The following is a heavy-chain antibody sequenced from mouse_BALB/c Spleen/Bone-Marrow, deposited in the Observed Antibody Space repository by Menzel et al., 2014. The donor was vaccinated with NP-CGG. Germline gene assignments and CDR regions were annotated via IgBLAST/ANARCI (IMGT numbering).Heavy chain of an antibody. CDR3: ARDGDYTYAWFAY. D-gene: IGHD2-14*01. CDR1: GFTFRDYY. Sequence: EVKLVESGGGLVKPGGSLKLSCAASGFTFRDYYMYWVRQTPEKRLEWVATISDGGSYTFYPDSVKGRFTISRDNAKNNLYLQMSSLKSEDTAMYYCARDGDYTYAWFAYWGQGTLVTVSA. V-gene: IGHV5-4*02. J-gene: IGHJ3*01. CDR2: ISDGGSYT.